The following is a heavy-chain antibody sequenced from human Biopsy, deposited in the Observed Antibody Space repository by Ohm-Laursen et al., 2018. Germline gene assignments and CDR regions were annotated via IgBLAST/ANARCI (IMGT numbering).Heavy chain of an antibody. CDR1: GGSISSDY. V-gene: IGHV4-59*01. J-gene: IGHJ6*02. D-gene: IGHD2/OR15-2a*01. CDR2: IYYSGST. CDR3: ARATNSTDWPYYYFYGMDV. Sequence: SETLSLTCTASGGSISSDYWSWIRQTPGKGLEWIGYIYYSGSTNYNPSLKSRVTISVDTSKNRFSLRLNSVTAADTAVYYCARATNSTDWPYYYFYGMDVWGQGTTVTVSS.